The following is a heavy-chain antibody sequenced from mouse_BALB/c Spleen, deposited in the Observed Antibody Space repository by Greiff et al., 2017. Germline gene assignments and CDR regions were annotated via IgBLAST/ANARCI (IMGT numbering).Heavy chain of an antibody. J-gene: IGHJ3*01. CDR1: GYTFTSYW. V-gene: IGHV14-3*02. D-gene: IGHD1-1*01. CDR3: ANTTAY. Sequence: VQLQQSGAELAKPGASVKMSCKASGYTFTSYWMHWVKQRPEQGLEWIGRIDPANGNTKYDPKFQGKATITADTSSNTAYLQLSSLTSEDTAVYYCANTTAYWGQGTLVTVSA. CDR2: IDPANGNT.